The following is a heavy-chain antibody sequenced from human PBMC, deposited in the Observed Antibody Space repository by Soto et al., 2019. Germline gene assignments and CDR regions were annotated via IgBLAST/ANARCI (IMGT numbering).Heavy chain of an antibody. CDR3: VRDRLASVVMEGTFY. V-gene: IGHV3-23*01. D-gene: IGHD2-15*01. CDR2: ISGSGDDT. Sequence: EMQLLESGGGLVQPGGSLRLSCAASGLTFSSYAMSWVRQVPGKGLEWVSSISGSGDDTYYADSVKGRFTISRDNSKNTLYLELNSLRAEDTALYYCVRDRLASVVMEGTFYWGQGTLVTVSS. CDR1: GLTFSSYA. J-gene: IGHJ4*02.